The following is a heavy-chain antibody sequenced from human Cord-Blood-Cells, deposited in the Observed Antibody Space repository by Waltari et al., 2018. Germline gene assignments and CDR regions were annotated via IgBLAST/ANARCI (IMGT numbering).Heavy chain of an antibody. V-gene: IGHV3-15*01. CDR1: GFTFSNAW. CDR3: TSCTGFTVVTPLCEDY. J-gene: IGHJ4*02. CDR2: IKSKTDGGTT. Sequence: EVQLVESGGGLVKPGGSLRLSCAASGFTFSNAWMSWVRQAPGKGLEWVGRIKSKTDGGTTDYAAPVKGRFTISRDDSKNTLYLQMNSLKTEDTAVYYCTSCTGFTVVTPLCEDYWGQGTLVTVSS. D-gene: IGHD2-21*02.